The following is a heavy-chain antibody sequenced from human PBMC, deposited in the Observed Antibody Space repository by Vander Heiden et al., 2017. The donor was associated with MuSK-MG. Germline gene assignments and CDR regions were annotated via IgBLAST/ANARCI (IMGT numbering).Heavy chain of an antibody. CDR1: GFTFSNAW. CDR3: TTEDYYGSLRY. J-gene: IGHJ4*02. D-gene: IGHD3-10*01. CDR2: IKSKTDGGTT. V-gene: IGHV3-15*01. Sequence: EVQLVESGGGLVKPGGSLRLSCAAYGFTFSNAWMSWVRQAPGKGLEWVGRIKSKTDGGTTDYAAPVKGRFTISRDDSKNTLYLQMNSLKTEDTAVYYCTTEDYYGSLRYWGQGTLVTVSS.